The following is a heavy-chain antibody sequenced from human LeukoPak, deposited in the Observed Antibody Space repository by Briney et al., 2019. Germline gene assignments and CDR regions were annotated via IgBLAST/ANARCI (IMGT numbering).Heavy chain of an antibody. D-gene: IGHD3-22*01. J-gene: IGHJ4*02. Sequence: PGGSLRLSCAASGFTFRSYTMNWVRQAPGKGLEWIGSIYYSGSTYYNPSLKSRVTISVDTSKNQFSLKLSSVTAADTAVYYCARALSPQNYYDSSGYYFDYWGQGTLVTVSS. CDR1: GFTFRSYTMN. CDR3: ARALSPQNYYDSSGYYFDY. V-gene: IGHV4-59*05. CDR2: IYYSGST.